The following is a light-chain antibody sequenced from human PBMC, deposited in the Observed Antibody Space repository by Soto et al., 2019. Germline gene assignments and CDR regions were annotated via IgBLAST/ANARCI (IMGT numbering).Light chain of an antibody. V-gene: IGKV3-20*01. CDR1: QSVNNNY. CDR3: QQYGSAQYT. J-gene: IGKJ2*01. Sequence: EIVLTQSPGTLSLSPGERATLSCRASQSVNNNYLAWYQQKPGQAPRLLIYGASSSATGIPDRFSGSGSGTDFPLTISRLEPEDFAVYYCQQYGSAQYTFGQGTKLEIK. CDR2: GAS.